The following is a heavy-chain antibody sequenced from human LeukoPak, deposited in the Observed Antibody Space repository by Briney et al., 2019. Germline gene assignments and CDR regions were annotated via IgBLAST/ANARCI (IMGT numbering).Heavy chain of an antibody. Sequence: GGSLRLSCAASGFTFSSYSVNWVRQAPGKGLEWVSSITSTTYIYYADSVKGRFTISRDNAKNSLYLQMNSLRAEDTAVYYCARAGSYFSDVDYWGQGTLVTVSA. V-gene: IGHV3-21*01. J-gene: IGHJ4*02. CDR2: ITSTTYI. D-gene: IGHD1-26*01. CDR3: ARAGSYFSDVDY. CDR1: GFTFSSYS.